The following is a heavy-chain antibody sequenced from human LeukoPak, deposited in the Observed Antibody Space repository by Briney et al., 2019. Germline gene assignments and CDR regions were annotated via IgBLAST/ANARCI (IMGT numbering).Heavy chain of an antibody. D-gene: IGHD6-6*01. CDR3: ARDRNSGSSLDI. CDR1: GYTFTGYY. J-gene: IGHJ3*02. V-gene: IGHV1-2*02. Sequence: ASVKVSCKASGYTFTGYYIHWVRQAPGQGLEWMGWIYPYSGDTNYAQNFQGRVTMTRDTSISTAYMELSSLKSDDTAVYYCARDRNSGSSLDIWGQGTMLSVSS. CDR2: IYPYSGDT.